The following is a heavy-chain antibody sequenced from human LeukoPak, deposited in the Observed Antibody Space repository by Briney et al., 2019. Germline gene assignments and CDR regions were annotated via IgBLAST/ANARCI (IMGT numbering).Heavy chain of an antibody. D-gene: IGHD6-19*01. J-gene: IGHJ6*03. CDR2: IIPIFGTA. CDR1: GGTFSSYA. Sequence: SVKVSCKASGGTFSSYAISWVRQAPGQGLEWMGGIIPIFGTANYAQKFQGRVTITADKSTSTAYMELSSLRSEDTAVYYCAGFIVVAGMGYYYMDVWGKGTTVTVSS. V-gene: IGHV1-69*06. CDR3: AGFIVVAGMGYYYMDV.